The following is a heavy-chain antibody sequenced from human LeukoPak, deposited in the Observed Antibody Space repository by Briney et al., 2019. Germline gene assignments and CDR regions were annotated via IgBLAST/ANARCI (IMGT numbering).Heavy chain of an antibody. V-gene: IGHV3-23*01. Sequence: GGSLRLSCAASGFTFSSCAMGWVRQAPGKGLEWVSAISGSGGSTYYADSVKGRFTLSRDKSNNTLYLQMNSLRAEDSAVYYCARGRKGVFDYWGQGTLVTVSS. CDR2: ISGSGGST. CDR1: GFTFSSCA. J-gene: IGHJ4*02. CDR3: ARGRKGVFDY. D-gene: IGHD3-16*01.